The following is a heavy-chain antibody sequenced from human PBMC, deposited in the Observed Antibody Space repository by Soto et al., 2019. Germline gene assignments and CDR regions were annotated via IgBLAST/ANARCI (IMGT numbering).Heavy chain of an antibody. CDR1: KYTFSGNY. CDR3: ARGGETIPSPGGRSSFDT. D-gene: IGHD2-2*02. Sequence: ASVKVSCKASKYTFSGNYMHWVRQAPGQGLEWMGWINPNSGGTNYAQKFLGRVTMTSDTSISTAYMELSWLRSDDTAVYYCARGGETIPSPGGRSSFDTWGQGTLVTVSS. J-gene: IGHJ5*02. CDR2: INPNSGGT. V-gene: IGHV1-2*02.